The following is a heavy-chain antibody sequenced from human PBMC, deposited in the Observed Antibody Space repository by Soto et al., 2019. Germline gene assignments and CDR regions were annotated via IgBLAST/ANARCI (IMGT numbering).Heavy chain of an antibody. CDR2: ISSTTNYI. Sequence: GGSLRLSCAASGFTFSTYAMNWVRQAPGKGLEWVSSISSTTNYIYYADSMKGRFTVSRDNAKNSVYLEMNSLSAEDTALYYCARESEDLTSNFDYWGQGTLVTVSS. CDR1: GFTFSTYA. J-gene: IGHJ4*02. CDR3: ARESEDLTSNFDY. V-gene: IGHV3-21*01.